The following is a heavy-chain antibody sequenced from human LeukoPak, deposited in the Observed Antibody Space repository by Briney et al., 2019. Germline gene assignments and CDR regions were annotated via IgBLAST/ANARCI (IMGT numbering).Heavy chain of an antibody. Sequence: PGGSLRLSCAASGFTFNSYVMHWVRQAPGKGPEWVAVIEYDENRKFYEDSVKGRFTVSRDNSKNMLYLQMNSLTTEDTAVYYCVRGYGENSDYHLKYWGQGTLVTVSS. V-gene: IGHV3-30*03. CDR2: IEYDENRK. D-gene: IGHD4-11*01. CDR1: GFTFNSYV. CDR3: VRGYGENSDYHLKY. J-gene: IGHJ4*02.